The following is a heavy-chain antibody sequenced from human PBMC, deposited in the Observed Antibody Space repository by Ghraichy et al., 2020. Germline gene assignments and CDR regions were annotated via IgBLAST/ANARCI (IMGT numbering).Heavy chain of an antibody. D-gene: IGHD1-26*01. CDR1: GFTFSSYW. V-gene: IGHV3-7*03. CDR2: IKQDGSEK. Sequence: GGSLRLSCAASGFTFSSYWMSWVRQAPGKGLEWVANIKQDGSEKYYVDSVKGRFTISRDNAKNSLYLQMNSLRAEDTAVYYCARDRRDGTRWEAYWGQGTLVTVSS. J-gene: IGHJ4*02. CDR3: ARDRRDGTRWEAY.